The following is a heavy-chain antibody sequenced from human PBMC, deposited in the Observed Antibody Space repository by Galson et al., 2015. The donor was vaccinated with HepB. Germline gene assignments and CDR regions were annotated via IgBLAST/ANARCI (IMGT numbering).Heavy chain of an antibody. V-gene: IGHV3-30-3*01. CDR3: ARLPHIVVVVAATPVDY. D-gene: IGHD2-15*01. J-gene: IGHJ4*02. CDR2: ISYDGSNK. Sequence: SLRLSCAASGFTFSSYAMHWVRQAPGKGLEWVAVISYDGSNKYYADSVKGRFTISRDNSKNTLYLQMNSLRAEDTAVYYCARLPHIVVVVAATPVDYWGQGTLVTVSS. CDR1: GFTFSSYA.